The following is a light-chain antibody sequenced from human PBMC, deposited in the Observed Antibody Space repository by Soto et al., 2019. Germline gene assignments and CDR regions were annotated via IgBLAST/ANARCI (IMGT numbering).Light chain of an antibody. CDR3: QQFNNWPYT. CDR2: GAS. J-gene: IGKJ2*01. CDR1: QSVSSD. V-gene: IGKV3-15*01. Sequence: EIVMTQSPATLSVSPGERATLSCRASQSVSSDLSWYRHKPGQAPRLLIYGASTRATGSPARFSGSGSGTEFTLTVSSLQSEDFAVYYCQQFNNWPYTFGQGTKLEIK.